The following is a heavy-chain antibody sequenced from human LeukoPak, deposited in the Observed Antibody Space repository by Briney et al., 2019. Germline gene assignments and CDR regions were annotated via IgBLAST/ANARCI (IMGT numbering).Heavy chain of an antibody. Sequence: SETLSLTCNVSGGSMTSYYWSWTRQTPEKGLEWIGYIYYSGSTNYNPSLKSRVTISVDTSKNQFSLKVTSVTAADTAVYYCVRGYSWSSYRDAFDLWGQGTTLTVSS. J-gene: IGHJ3*01. V-gene: IGHV4-59*01. CDR2: IYYSGST. CDR3: VRGYSWSSYRDAFDL. D-gene: IGHD6-6*01. CDR1: GGSMTSYY.